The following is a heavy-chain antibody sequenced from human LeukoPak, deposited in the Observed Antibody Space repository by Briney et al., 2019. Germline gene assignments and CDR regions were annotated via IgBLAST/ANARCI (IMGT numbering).Heavy chain of an antibody. J-gene: IGHJ5*02. CDR2: VYSDGTT. CDR1: GFTVTSSY. Sequence: GGSLRLSCAASGFTVTSSYMNWVRQAPGKGLEWVSIVYSDGTTYYADSVKGRSTISRDNSKNTLYLQMNRLRAEDTAVYYCARHGALNPGFDPWGQGTLVTVSS. D-gene: IGHD3-16*01. CDR3: ARHGALNPGFDP. V-gene: IGHV3-66*04.